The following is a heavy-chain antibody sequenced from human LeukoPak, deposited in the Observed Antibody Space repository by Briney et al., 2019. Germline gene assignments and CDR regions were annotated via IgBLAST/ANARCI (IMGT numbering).Heavy chain of an antibody. J-gene: IGHJ6*02. V-gene: IGHV1-8*02. CDR1: GYNFTNYG. D-gene: IGHD1-26*01. CDR3: ARGELLTGYYYYYGMDV. CDR2: MNPNSGNT. Sequence: ASVKVSCKASGYNFTNYGINWVRQAPGQGLEWMGWMNPNSGNTGYAQKFQGRVTMTRNTSISTAYMELSSLRSEDTAVYYCARGELLTGYYYYYGMDVWGQGTTVTVSS.